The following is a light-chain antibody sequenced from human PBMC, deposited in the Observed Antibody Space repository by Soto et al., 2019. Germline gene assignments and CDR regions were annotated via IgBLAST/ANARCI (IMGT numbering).Light chain of an antibody. Sequence: DLQMTQSPSTLSASVGDRVTITCRASENINTWLAWYQQKPGKAPKLLIYKASSLQSGVPSRFSGSGSGTEFTLTISSLQPDDFATYYCQQYNHWYTFGQGTKLEI. CDR3: QQYNHWYT. CDR2: KAS. CDR1: ENINTW. J-gene: IGKJ2*01. V-gene: IGKV1-5*03.